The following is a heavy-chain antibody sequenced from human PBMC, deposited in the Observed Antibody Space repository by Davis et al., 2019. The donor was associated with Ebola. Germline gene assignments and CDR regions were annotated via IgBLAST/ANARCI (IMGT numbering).Heavy chain of an antibody. Sequence: ASVKVSCKASGYTFTSYGISWVRQAPGQGLEWMGGIIPIFGTANYAQKFQGRVTMTRDTSTSTVYMELSSLRSDDTAVYYCAVGEQWLVTFDYWGQGTLVTVSS. D-gene: IGHD6-19*01. J-gene: IGHJ4*02. V-gene: IGHV1-18*04. CDR1: GYTFTSYG. CDR2: IIPIFGTA. CDR3: AVGEQWLVTFDY.